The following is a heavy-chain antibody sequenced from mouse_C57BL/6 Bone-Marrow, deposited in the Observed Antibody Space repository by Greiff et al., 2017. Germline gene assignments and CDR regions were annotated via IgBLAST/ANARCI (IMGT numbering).Heavy chain of an antibody. CDR3: ASWDWFAY. CDR1: GYTFTSYW. CDR2: IDPSDSYT. V-gene: IGHV1-50*01. J-gene: IGHJ3*01. Sequence: QVQLQQPGAELVKPGASVKLSCKASGYTFTSYWMQWVKQRPGQGLEWIGEIDPSDSYTNYNQKFKGKATLTVDTSSSPAYMQLSSLTSEDCAVYYCASWDWFAYWGQGTLVTVSA. D-gene: IGHD4-1*01.